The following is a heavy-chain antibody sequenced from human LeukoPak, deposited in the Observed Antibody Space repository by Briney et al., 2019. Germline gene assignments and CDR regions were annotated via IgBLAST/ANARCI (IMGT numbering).Heavy chain of an antibody. CDR3: ARDRYSGYDPHDAFDI. V-gene: IGHV4-61*02. Sequence: TLSLTCTVSGGSISSGSYYWSWIRQPAGKGLEWIGRIYTSGSTNYNPSLKSRVTISVDTSKNQFSLKLSSVTAADTAVYYCARDRYSGYDPHDAFDIWGQGTMVTVSS. J-gene: IGHJ3*02. CDR2: IYTSGST. D-gene: IGHD5-12*01. CDR1: GGSISSGSYY.